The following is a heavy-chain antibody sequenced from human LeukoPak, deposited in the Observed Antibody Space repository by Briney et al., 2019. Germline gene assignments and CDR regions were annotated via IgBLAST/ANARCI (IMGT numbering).Heavy chain of an antibody. Sequence: GGSLRLSCATSGFTFSSSTFGSYTMNWVRQAPGKGLEWVSSISSTGTYIYYTDSVKGRFTISRDIANSLLYLQMNSLRADDTAVYYCARAMYGSGSYYDAFDIWGQGTMVTVSS. CDR3: ARAMYGSGSYYDAFDI. CDR2: ISSTGTYI. J-gene: IGHJ3*02. CDR1: GFTFSSSTFGSYT. V-gene: IGHV3-21*01. D-gene: IGHD3-10*01.